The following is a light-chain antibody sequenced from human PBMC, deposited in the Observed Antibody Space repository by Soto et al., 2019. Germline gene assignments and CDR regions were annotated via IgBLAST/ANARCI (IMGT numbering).Light chain of an antibody. Sequence: DIVLTQSPGTLSLSPGETATLSCRASRSISSSYLAWYQQRPGQAPRLLINRASNRATGIPDRFTGSGSGTEFTLTISSLQSEDFAVYYCQQYNNWPPWTFGQGTKVDIK. CDR1: RSISSSY. J-gene: IGKJ1*01. CDR3: QQYNNWPPWT. CDR2: RAS. V-gene: IGKV3D-15*01.